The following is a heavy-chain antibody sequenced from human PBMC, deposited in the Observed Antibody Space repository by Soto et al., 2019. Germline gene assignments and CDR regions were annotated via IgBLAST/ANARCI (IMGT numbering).Heavy chain of an antibody. CDR3: ARTVGYYYGMDV. D-gene: IGHD4-17*01. CDR1: GYTFTSYA. V-gene: IGHV1-3*01. CDR2: INAGDGNT. Sequence: GASVKVSCKASGYTFTSYAMHWVRQAPGQRLEWMGWINAGDGNTKYSQKFQGRVTITRDTSASTAYMELSSLRSEDTAVYYCARTVGYYYGMDVWGQGTTVTVSS. J-gene: IGHJ6*02.